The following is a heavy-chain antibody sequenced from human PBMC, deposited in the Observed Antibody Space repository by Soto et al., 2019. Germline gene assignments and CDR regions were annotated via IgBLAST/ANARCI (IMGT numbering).Heavy chain of an antibody. CDR2: IYYSGDT. Sequence: SETLSLTCTVPGGSINSGGYYWTWIRQHPGRGLESIGYIYYSGDTYYNPSLKGRLSISLDTSKNQFSLKLTSVTAADTAIYYCARFPSRAHYFAMDVWGHGTAVTVSS. CDR3: ARFPSRAHYFAMDV. V-gene: IGHV4-31*03. CDR1: GGSINSGGYY. D-gene: IGHD2-2*01. J-gene: IGHJ6*02.